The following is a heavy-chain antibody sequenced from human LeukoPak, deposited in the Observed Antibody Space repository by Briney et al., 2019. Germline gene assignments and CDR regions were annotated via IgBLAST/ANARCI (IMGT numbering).Heavy chain of an antibody. CDR1: GGSPSGFY. CDR2: VYYSGST. Sequence: SETLSLTCTVSGGSPSGFYWSWIRQPPGKGLEWIGYVYYSGSTTYNPSLKSRVTISVDTSKNQFSLKLSSATAADTAVYYCARLSGYSSGHYYSDYWGQGTLVTVSS. CDR3: ARLSGYSSGHYYSDY. V-gene: IGHV4-59*01. J-gene: IGHJ4*02. D-gene: IGHD3-22*01.